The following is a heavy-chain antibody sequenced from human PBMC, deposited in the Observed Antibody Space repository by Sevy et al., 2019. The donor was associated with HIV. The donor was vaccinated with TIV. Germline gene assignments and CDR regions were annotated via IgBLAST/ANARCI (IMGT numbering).Heavy chain of an antibody. D-gene: IGHD3-22*01. CDR2: ISGSGGST. CDR3: AKDQERDYCDSSGYLSH. Sequence: GGSLRLSCAASGFTFSSYAMSWVRQAPGKGLEWVSAISGSGGSTYYADSVKGRFTISRDNSKNTLYLQMNSLRAEDTAVYYCAKDQERDYCDSSGYLSHWGQGTLVTVSS. J-gene: IGHJ4*02. V-gene: IGHV3-23*01. CDR1: GFTFSSYA.